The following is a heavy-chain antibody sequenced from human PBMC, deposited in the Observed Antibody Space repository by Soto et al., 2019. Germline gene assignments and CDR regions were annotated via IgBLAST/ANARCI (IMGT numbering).Heavy chain of an antibody. Sequence: PSETLSLTCTVSGGSVSSDNYYWSWIQQPPGKGLEWIGYVYNIGTTHYNPSFKSRVTISGDTSKNQFSLRLTSVPAADTAVYYCARAPPGVTATYHYGLDVWGQGTTVTVSS. J-gene: IGHJ6*02. V-gene: IGHV4-61*01. CDR2: VYNIGTT. CDR3: ARAPPGVTATYHYGLDV. CDR1: GGSVSSDNYY. D-gene: IGHD2-21*02.